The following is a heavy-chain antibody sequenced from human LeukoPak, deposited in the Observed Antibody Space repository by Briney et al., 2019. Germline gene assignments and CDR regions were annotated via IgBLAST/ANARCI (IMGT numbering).Heavy chain of an antibody. Sequence: GRSLRLSCAAAGLTFSSYAMSWVRQAPGKGMEWVSAISGSGGSTYYADSVKGRFTISRDNSKNTLYLQMNSLRAEDTAVYYCAKVGSLVYAIYYYYYMDVWGKGTTVTVSS. CDR1: GLTFSSYA. CDR2: ISGSGGST. J-gene: IGHJ6*03. D-gene: IGHD2-8*01. CDR3: AKVGSLVYAIYYYYYMDV. V-gene: IGHV3-23*01.